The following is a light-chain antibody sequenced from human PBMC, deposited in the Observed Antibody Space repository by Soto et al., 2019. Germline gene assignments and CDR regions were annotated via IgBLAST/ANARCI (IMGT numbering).Light chain of an antibody. J-gene: IGKJ2*02. CDR1: QRVTSRY. Sequence: EIVLTQSPGTLSLSPGARASLSCRASQRVTSRYLAWYQQKPGQAPRLLISGASISATGIPDRFSGIGSGTYFTLTMSRLEPEDFAVDYCQHYSSSPWTFGQATKLEI. CDR3: QHYSSSPWT. CDR2: GAS. V-gene: IGKV3-20*01.